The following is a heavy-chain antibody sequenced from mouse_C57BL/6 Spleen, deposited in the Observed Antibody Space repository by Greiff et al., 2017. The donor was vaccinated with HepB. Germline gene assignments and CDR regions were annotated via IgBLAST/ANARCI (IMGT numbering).Heavy chain of an antibody. CDR3: ARGALYYGNYVDY. Sequence: QVQLQQSGAELMKPGASVKLSCKATGYTFTGYWIEWVKQRPGHGLEWIGELLPGSGSTNYNEKFKGKATLTADTSSNTAYMQLSSLTTEDSAIYYCARGALYYGNYVDYWGQGTTLTVAS. CDR1: GYTFTGYW. J-gene: IGHJ2*01. V-gene: IGHV1-9*01. D-gene: IGHD2-1*01. CDR2: LLPGSGST.